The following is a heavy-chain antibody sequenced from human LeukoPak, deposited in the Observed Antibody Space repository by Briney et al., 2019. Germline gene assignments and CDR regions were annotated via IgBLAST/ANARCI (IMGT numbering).Heavy chain of an antibody. CDR1: GFTFSRFW. CDR2: ISYDGSNK. CDR3: AKDGGSG. J-gene: IGHJ4*02. D-gene: IGHD6-19*01. V-gene: IGHV3-30*18. Sequence: GGSLRLSCAASGFTFSRFWMHWVRQAPGKGLEWVAVISYDGSNKYYADSVKGRFTISRDNSKNTLYLQMNSLRAEDTAVYYCAKDGGSGWGQGTLVTVSS.